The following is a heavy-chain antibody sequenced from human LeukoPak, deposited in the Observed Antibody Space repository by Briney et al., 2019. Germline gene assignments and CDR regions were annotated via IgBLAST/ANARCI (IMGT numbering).Heavy chain of an antibody. CDR1: GFTFSDYP. Sequence: GGSLRLSCGASGFTFSDYPLHWVRQAPGKGLEWVAVISYDGLVKYYTDSVKGRFTISRDSSKNTLYLEMIGLRAEDTAMYYCARDPYRGAPDYFDYWGQGILVTVSS. V-gene: IGHV3-30-3*01. D-gene: IGHD1-14*01. CDR2: ISYDGLVK. J-gene: IGHJ4*02. CDR3: ARDPYRGAPDYFDY.